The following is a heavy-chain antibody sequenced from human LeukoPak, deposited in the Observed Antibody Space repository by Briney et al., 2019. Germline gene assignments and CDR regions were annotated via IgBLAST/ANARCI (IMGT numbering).Heavy chain of an antibody. CDR3: ARDTPVAGTRYFDY. CDR2: IYSGGST. CDR1: GFTVSSSY. V-gene: IGHV3-66*01. D-gene: IGHD2-15*01. J-gene: IGHJ4*02. Sequence: GGSLRLSCAASGFTVSSSYMSWVRQAPGKGLEWVSVIYSGGSTNYADSVKGRFTISRDNSKNTLYLQMNSLRAEDTAVYYCARDTPVAGTRYFDYWGQGTLVTVSS.